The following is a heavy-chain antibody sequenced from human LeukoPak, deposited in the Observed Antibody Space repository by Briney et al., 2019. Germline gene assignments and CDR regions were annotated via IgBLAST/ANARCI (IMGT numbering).Heavy chain of an antibody. CDR2: IYYSGST. V-gene: IGHV4-59*01. J-gene: IGHJ3*02. D-gene: IGHD4-23*01. CDR3: ARHQRGNSDAFDI. Sequence: SEALSLTCTVSGGSISRYYWSWIRQPPGKGLEWIGYIYYSGSTNYNPSLKSRVTMSVDTSKNQLSLKLTSVTAPDTAVYYCARHQRGNSDAFDIWGQGTVVTVSS. CDR1: GGSISRYY.